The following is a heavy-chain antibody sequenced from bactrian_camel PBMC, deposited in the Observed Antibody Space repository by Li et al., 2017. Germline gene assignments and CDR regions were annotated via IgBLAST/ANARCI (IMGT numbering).Heavy chain of an antibody. D-gene: IGHD2*01. CDR1: VDTYSSYC. CDR3: AAATGAYYLAGSYCRDLKQGWYNY. V-gene: IGHV3S53*01. Sequence: HVQLVESGGGSVQSGGSLRLSCAATVDTYSSYCMGWFRQAPGKEREVVAYIGTDGSTSYADSVKGRFIISQDNAAHTMYLQMNNLKPEDTAMYFCAAATGAYYLAGSYCRDLKQGWYNYWGQGTQVTVS. J-gene: IGHJ4*01. CDR2: IGTDGST.